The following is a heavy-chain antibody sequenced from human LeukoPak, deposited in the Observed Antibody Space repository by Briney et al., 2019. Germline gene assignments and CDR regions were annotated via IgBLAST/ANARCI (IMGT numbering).Heavy chain of an antibody. CDR2: IIPILGIA. Sequence: ASVKVSCKASGGTFSSYAISWVRQAPGQGLEWMGRIIPILGIANYAQKFQGRVTITADKSTSTAYTELSSLRSEDTAGYYCASIWKPGFDYWGQGTLVTVSS. CDR1: GGTFSSYA. D-gene: IGHD1-1*01. CDR3: ASIWKPGFDY. V-gene: IGHV1-69*04. J-gene: IGHJ4*02.